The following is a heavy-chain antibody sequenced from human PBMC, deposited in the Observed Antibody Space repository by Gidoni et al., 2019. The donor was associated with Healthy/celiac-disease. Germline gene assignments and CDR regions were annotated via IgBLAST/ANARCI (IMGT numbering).Heavy chain of an antibody. J-gene: IGHJ4*02. CDR3: ARGRPSDPYYFDY. CDR1: GFTFSSYG. D-gene: IGHD1-1*01. CDR2: IWYDGSNK. V-gene: IGHV3-33*01. Sequence: QVQLVESGGGVVQPGRSLRLSCAGSGFTFSSYGMHWVRQAPGKGLEWVAVIWYDGSNKYYADSVKGRFTISRDNSKNTLYLQMNSLRAEDTAVYYCARGRPSDPYYFDYWGQGTLVTVSS.